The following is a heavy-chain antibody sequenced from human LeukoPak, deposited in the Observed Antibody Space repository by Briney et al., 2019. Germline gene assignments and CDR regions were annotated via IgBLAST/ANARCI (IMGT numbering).Heavy chain of an antibody. D-gene: IGHD4/OR15-4a*01. CDR2: IYSDNT. V-gene: IGHV3-53*01. J-gene: IGHJ4*02. Sequence: ETLSLTCTVSGGSISSYYWSWVRPAPGKGLEWVSFIYSDNTHYSDSVKGRFTISRDNSKNTLYLQMNSLRAEDTAVYYCARRAGAYSHPYDYWGQGTLVTVSS. CDR1: GGSISSYY. CDR3: ARRAGAYSHPYDY.